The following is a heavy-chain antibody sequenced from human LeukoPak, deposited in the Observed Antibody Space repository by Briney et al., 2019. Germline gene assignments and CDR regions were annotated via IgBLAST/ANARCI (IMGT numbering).Heavy chain of an antibody. V-gene: IGHV3-9*01. CDR2: ISWNSGSI. CDR3: AKAGYGDGPFDY. Sequence: GRSLRLSCAASGFTFDDYAMHWVRQVPGKGLEWVSGISWNSGSIGYADSVKGRFTISRDNAKNSLYLQMNSLRAEDTALYYCAKAGYGDGPFDYWGQGTLVTVSS. D-gene: IGHD4-17*01. CDR1: GFTFDDYA. J-gene: IGHJ4*02.